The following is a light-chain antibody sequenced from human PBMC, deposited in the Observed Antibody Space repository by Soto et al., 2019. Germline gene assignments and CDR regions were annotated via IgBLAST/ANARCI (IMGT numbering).Light chain of an antibody. CDR2: EVT. CDR1: SRDVGGYNF. CDR3: SSYGGSNNFV. Sequence: QSALTQPPSASGSPGQSVTISCTGTSRDVGGYNFVSWYQHFPGKAPKLIIYEVTKRPSGVPDRFSGSKSGNTASLTVSGLQTDDEADYYCSSYGGSNNFVFGPGTKLTVL. V-gene: IGLV2-8*01. J-gene: IGLJ1*01.